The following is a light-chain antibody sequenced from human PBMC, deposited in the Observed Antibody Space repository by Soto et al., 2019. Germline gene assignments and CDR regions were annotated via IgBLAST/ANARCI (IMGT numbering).Light chain of an antibody. CDR2: DVS. Sequence: QSALTQPASVSGSPGQSITISRTGTSSDVGGHNSVSWYRQDPGKAPKLMIYDVSNRPSGVSDRFSGSKSGNTASLTISGLQIEDEADYYCSSFTSSVTVVFGTGTKATAL. CDR3: SSFTSSVTVV. J-gene: IGLJ1*01. CDR1: SSDVGGHNS. V-gene: IGLV2-14*01.